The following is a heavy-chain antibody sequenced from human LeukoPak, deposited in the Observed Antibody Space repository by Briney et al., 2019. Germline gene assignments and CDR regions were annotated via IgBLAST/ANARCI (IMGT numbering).Heavy chain of an antibody. CDR2: MNPNSGNT. CDR3: ARGLNWGGDYYYYGMDV. J-gene: IGHJ6*02. D-gene: IGHD7-27*01. V-gene: IGHV1-8*01. Sequence: ASVKVSCKASGYTFTSYDINWVRQATGQGLEWMGWMNPNSGNTGYAQKFQGRVTMTRNTSISTAYMELSSLRSEDTAVYYCARGLNWGGDYYYYGMDVWGQGTTVAVSS. CDR1: GYTFTSYD.